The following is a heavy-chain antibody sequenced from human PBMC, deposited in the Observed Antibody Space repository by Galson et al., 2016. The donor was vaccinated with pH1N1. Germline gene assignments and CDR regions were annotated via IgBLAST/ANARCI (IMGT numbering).Heavy chain of an antibody. D-gene: IGHD2-2*01. CDR1: GTSISSGSYY. Sequence: TLSLTCTVSGTSISSGSYYWSWIRQPAGKGLEWIGHIHTSGSTNYNPSLKCRVTISVDTSKNQFSLKVSSVTAADTAVYYCARDRSPARLYYWGQGTLVTVSS. CDR3: ARDRSPARLYY. V-gene: IGHV4-61*09. CDR2: IHTSGST. J-gene: IGHJ4*02.